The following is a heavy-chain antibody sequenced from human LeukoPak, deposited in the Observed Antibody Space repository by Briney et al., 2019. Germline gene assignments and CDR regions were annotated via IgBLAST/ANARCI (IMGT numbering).Heavy chain of an antibody. CDR2: IIPIFGTA. CDR3: ARDPSYGRQWLGNWFDP. CDR1: GGTFSSYA. D-gene: IGHD6-19*01. V-gene: IGHV1-69*05. J-gene: IGHJ5*02. Sequence: SVKVSCKASGGTFSSYAISWVRQAPGQGLELMGRIIPIFGTANYAQKFQGRVTITTDESTSTAYMELSSLRSEDTAVYYCARDPSYGRQWLGNWFDPWGQGTLVTVSS.